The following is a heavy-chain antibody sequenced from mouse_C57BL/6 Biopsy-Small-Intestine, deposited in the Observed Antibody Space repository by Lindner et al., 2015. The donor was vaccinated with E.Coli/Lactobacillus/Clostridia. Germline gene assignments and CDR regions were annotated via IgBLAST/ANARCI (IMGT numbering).Heavy chain of an antibody. CDR2: IYPGNGNT. V-gene: IGHV1-84*01. J-gene: IGHJ4*01. Sequence: VQLQESGPELVKPGASVKISCKASGYTTTDYHINWVKQRPGQGLEWIGWIYPGNGNTKYNENFKDKATLTVDTSSSTTYMQLSSLTSEDSAVYFCARMGRLLDYWGQGTSVIVSS. D-gene: IGHD1-1*01. CDR1: GYTTTDYH. CDR3: ARMGRLLDY.